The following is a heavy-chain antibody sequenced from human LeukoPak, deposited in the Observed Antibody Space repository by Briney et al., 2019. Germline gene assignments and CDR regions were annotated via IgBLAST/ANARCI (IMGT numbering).Heavy chain of an antibody. CDR3: ARGSSSRKPIDY. D-gene: IGHD6-13*01. V-gene: IGHV4-59*01. CDR2: IYYSGST. J-gene: IGHJ4*02. Sequence: SETLSLTCTVSGGSISSYYWSWIRQPPGKGLEWIGYIYYSGSTNYNPSLESRVTISVDTSKNQFSLKLSSVTAADTAVYYCARGSSSRKPIDYWGQGTLVTVSS. CDR1: GGSISSYY.